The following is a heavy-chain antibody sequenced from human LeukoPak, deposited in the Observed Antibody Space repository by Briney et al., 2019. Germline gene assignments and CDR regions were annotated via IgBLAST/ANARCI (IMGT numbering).Heavy chain of an antibody. CDR2: IYSGGST. Sequence: PGGSLRLSCAASGFTFSDYYMSWIRQAPGKGLEWVSLIYSGGSTYYADSVKGRFIISRDNYNNTTFLQINNLLADDTAVVYYTRVPSPYDWLTGYDDYWGQGTMVTVSS. V-gene: IGHV3-66*01. CDR3: TRVPSPYDWLTGYDDY. CDR1: GFTFSDYY. J-gene: IGHJ4*02. D-gene: IGHD3-9*01.